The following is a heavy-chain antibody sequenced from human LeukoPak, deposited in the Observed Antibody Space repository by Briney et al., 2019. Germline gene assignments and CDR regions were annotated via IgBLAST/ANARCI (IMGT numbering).Heavy chain of an antibody. J-gene: IGHJ5*02. D-gene: IGHD5-18*01. CDR1: GYTFTSYA. Sequence: ASVKVSCKASGYTFTSYAMHWVRQAPGQRLEWMGWINAGNGSTKYSQKFQGRVTITRDTSASTAYMELSSLRSEDTAVYYCARDVQLWLQAGFDPWGQGTLVTVSS. V-gene: IGHV1-3*01. CDR3: ARDVQLWLQAGFDP. CDR2: INAGNGST.